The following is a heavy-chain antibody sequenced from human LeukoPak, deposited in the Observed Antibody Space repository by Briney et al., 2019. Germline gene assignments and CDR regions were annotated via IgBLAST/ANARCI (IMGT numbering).Heavy chain of an antibody. Sequence: PGGSLRLSCAASGFTFSSYGMHWVRQAPGKGLEWVAVISYDGSNKYYADSVKGRFTISRDNSKNTLYLQMNSLRAEGTAVYYCAKDAFGEYYYMDVWGKGTTVTVSS. J-gene: IGHJ6*03. V-gene: IGHV3-30*18. CDR2: ISYDGSNK. D-gene: IGHD3-10*01. CDR3: AKDAFGEYYYMDV. CDR1: GFTFSSYG.